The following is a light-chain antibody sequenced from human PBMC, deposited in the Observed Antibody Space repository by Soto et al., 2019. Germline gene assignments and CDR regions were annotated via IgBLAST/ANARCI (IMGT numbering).Light chain of an antibody. J-gene: IGKJ4*01. V-gene: IGKV1-5*01. CDR3: QEYDNVGT. Sequence: DIQMTQSPSTLSASVGDRVTVTCRASQSVGSWLAWYQLKPGKAPKLLIYDASSLESGVPSRFSGGGSGTEFTLTISSLQPDDFATYYCQEYDNVGTFGGGTKVEI. CDR1: QSVGSW. CDR2: DAS.